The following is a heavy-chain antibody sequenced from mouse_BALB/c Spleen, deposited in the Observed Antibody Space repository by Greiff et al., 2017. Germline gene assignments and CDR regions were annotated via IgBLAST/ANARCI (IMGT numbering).Heavy chain of an antibody. CDR1: GYTFTSYW. CDR3: TPNFYYAMDY. CDR2: INPSNGRT. V-gene: IGHV1S81*02. Sequence: QVQLQQPGAELVKPGASVKLSCKASGYTFTSYWMHWVKQRPGQGLEWIGEINPSNGRTNFNEKFKSKATLTVDKSSSTAYMQLSSLTSEDSAVYYCTPNFYYAMDYWGQGTSVTVSS. J-gene: IGHJ4*01. D-gene: IGHD4-1*01.